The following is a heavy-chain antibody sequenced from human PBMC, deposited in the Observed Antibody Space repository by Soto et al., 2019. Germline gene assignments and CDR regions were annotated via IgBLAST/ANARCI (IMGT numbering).Heavy chain of an antibody. CDR1: GFKFRNYA. D-gene: IGHD3-16*01. V-gene: IGHV3-23*01. Sequence: PGGSLRLSCSGSGFKFRNYAMSWVRHPPGKGLEWVSLISATGGGTYYADSVKGRFTISRDNSHNTLYLQVHSLTAEDTAVYYCAKDRRAGGNSAFYFDFWGQGAQVTVSS. CDR3: AKDRRAGGNSAFYFDF. CDR2: ISATGGGT. J-gene: IGHJ4*02.